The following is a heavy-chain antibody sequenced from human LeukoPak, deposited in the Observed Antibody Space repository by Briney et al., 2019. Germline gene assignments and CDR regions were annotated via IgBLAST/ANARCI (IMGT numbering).Heavy chain of an antibody. V-gene: IGHV4-39*01. Sequence: RASETLSLTCTVSGGSINSGGYYWGWIRQPPGKGLEWIGSIYYSGSTYYYNPSIKSRVTISVDASKNQFSLNLRSVTAADTAVYYCARRGGGIGYSSSWSFDYWGQGTLVTVSS. CDR2: IYYSGSTY. CDR3: ARRGGGIGYSSSWSFDY. CDR1: GGSINSGGYY. D-gene: IGHD6-13*01. J-gene: IGHJ4*02.